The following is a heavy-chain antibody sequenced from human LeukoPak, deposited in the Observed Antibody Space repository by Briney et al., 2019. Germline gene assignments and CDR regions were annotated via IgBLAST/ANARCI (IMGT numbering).Heavy chain of an antibody. D-gene: IGHD3-3*01. V-gene: IGHV4-30-2*01. CDR1: GGSISAGGSY. J-gene: IGHJ4*02. Sequence: SETLSLTCTVSGGSISAGGSYWSWIRQTPGKGLEWIGYISHDGSTYYNPSLKSRLTISRDKSKKQFYLGLSSVTAADTAVYYCVRDRDFWSGFDFWGQGTLVTVSS. CDR3: VRDRDFWSGFDF. CDR2: ISHDGST.